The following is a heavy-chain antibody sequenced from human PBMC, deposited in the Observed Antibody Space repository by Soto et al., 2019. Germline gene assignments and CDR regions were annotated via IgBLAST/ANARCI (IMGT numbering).Heavy chain of an antibody. D-gene: IGHD6-6*01. CDR3: AKHPQQLVRDFFDY. V-gene: IGHV3-23*01. Sequence: PGGSLRLACAASAFTFSNYAMSWVRQAPGKGLEWVSAISGGGGSTNYADSVKGRFTISRDNSKTTLYLQMNSLRAEDTAVYYCAKHPQQLVRDFFDYWGQGTQVTVSS. CDR1: AFTFSNYA. CDR2: ISGGGGST. J-gene: IGHJ4*02.